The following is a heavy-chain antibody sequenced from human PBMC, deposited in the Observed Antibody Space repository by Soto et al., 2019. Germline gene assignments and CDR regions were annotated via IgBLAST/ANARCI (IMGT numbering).Heavy chain of an antibody. CDR1: GFTFSSYS. D-gene: IGHD3-10*01. CDR3: ARDRGSGSYHFAY. J-gene: IGHJ4*02. V-gene: IGHV3-21*01. CDR2: ISSSSSYI. Sequence: EVQLVESGGGLVKPGGSLRLSCAASGFTFSSYSMNWVRQAPGKGLEWVSSISSSSSYIYYADSVKGRFTISRDNAKNSLYLQMNSLRADDTAVYYCARDRGSGSYHFAYWGQGTLVTVSS.